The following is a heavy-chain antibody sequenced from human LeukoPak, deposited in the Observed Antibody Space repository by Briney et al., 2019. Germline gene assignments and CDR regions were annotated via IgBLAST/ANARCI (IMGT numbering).Heavy chain of an antibody. CDR1: GFTFSSYA. Sequence: QPGGSLRLSCAASGFTFSSYAMSWVRQAPGKGLEWVSAISGSGGSTYYADSVKGRFTISRDNSKNTLYLQMNSLRAEDTAVYYCAKAHQKLGYCSGGSCSVFDYWGQGTLVTVSS. CDR3: AKAHQKLGYCSGGSCSVFDY. J-gene: IGHJ4*02. D-gene: IGHD2-15*01. CDR2: ISGSGGST. V-gene: IGHV3-23*01.